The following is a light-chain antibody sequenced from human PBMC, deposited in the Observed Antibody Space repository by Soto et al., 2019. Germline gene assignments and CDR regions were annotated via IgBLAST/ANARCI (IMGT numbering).Light chain of an antibody. CDR3: QQYNDWPLT. CDR1: HSVSSN. Sequence: EIVMTQSPATLSVSPGERATLSCRASHSVSSNLAWYQQKPGQALRLLIYGASTRATGIPARFSGSGSGTEFTLTISSLQSEDFAFYSCQQYNDWPLTFGGGTKVEIK. CDR2: GAS. V-gene: IGKV3-15*01. J-gene: IGKJ4*01.